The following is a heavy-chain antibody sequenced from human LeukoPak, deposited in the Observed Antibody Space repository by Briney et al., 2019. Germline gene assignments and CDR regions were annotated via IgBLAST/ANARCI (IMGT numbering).Heavy chain of an antibody. CDR2: ISYDGSNK. Sequence: QPGGSLRLSCAASGFTFSTYAMSWVRQAPGKGLECVAGISYDGSNKYYADSVKGRFTISRDNSKNTLYLQMNSLRAEDTAVYYCVGGAVTAIYRNVLDYWGQGTLVTVS. V-gene: IGHV3-30-3*01. CDR1: GFTFSTYA. J-gene: IGHJ4*02. CDR3: VGGAVTAIYRNVLDY. D-gene: IGHD2-21*02.